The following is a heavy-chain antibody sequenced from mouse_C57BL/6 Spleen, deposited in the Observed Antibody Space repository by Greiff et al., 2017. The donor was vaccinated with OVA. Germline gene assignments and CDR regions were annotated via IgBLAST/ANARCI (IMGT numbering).Heavy chain of an antibody. D-gene: IGHD2-2*01. J-gene: IGHJ3*01. CDR1: GYSFTGYF. CDR2: INPYNGDT. Sequence: EVQLQQSGPELVKPGDSVKISCKASGYSFTGYFMNWVMQSHGKSLEWIGRINPYNGDTFYNQKFKGKATLTVDKSSSTAHMELRSLTSEDSAVYYCARLGLYYGYDGAYWGQGTLVTVSA. V-gene: IGHV1-20*01. CDR3: ARLGLYYGYDGAY.